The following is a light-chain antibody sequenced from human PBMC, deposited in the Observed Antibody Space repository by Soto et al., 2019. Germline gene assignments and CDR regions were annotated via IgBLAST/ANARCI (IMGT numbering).Light chain of an antibody. V-gene: IGLV2-8*01. Sequence: QSALTQPPSASGSPGQSLTISCTGTSSDVGGYNYVSWYQQHPGKAPKLILYEISERPSGVPDRFSGSKSGNTASLTVSGLQAEDEADYYCSSYAGNNNCVFGTGTKVTVL. CDR2: EIS. CDR3: SSYAGNNNCV. J-gene: IGLJ1*01. CDR1: SSDVGGYNY.